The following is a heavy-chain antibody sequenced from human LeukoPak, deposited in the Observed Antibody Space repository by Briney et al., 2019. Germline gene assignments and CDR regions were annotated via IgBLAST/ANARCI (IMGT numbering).Heavy chain of an antibody. CDR2: IIPIFGTA. D-gene: IGHD5-12*01. J-gene: IGHJ4*02. Sequence: ASVKVSCKASGGTFGSYAISWVRQAPGQGLEWMGGIIPIFGTANYAQKFQGRVTITADESTSTAYMELSSLRSQDTAVYYCARDFGGYSGFDYWGQGTLVTVYS. CDR1: GGTFGSYA. CDR3: ARDFGGYSGFDY. V-gene: IGHV1-69*13.